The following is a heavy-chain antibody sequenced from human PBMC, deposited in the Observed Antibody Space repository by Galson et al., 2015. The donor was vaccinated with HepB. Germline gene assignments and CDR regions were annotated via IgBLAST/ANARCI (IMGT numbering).Heavy chain of an antibody. V-gene: IGHV1-3*01. CDR2: INAGNGNT. Sequence: SVKVSCKASGYTFTSYAIHWVRQAPGQRLEWMGWINAGNGNTEYSQKFQDRVTIMRDTPANTAYMELDSLTSEDTAVYYCARDSDHFDYWGQGTLVTVSS. J-gene: IGHJ4*02. CDR3: ARDSDHFDY. D-gene: IGHD2-21*02. CDR1: GYTFTSYA.